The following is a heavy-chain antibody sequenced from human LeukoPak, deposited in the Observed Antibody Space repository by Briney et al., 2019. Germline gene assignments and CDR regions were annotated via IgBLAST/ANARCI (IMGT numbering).Heavy chain of an antibody. V-gene: IGHV3-23*01. CDR2: ISGSGGST. CDR1: GFTFSSYA. J-gene: IGHJ3*02. CDR3: AKSLLTIATGTGRAFDI. D-gene: IGHD1-1*01. Sequence: PGGSLRLSCAASGFTFSSYAMSWVRQAPGKGLEWVSAISGSGGSTYYADSVKGRFTISRDNSKNTLYLQMNSLRAEDTAEYYCAKSLLTIATGTGRAFDIWGQGTMVTVSA.